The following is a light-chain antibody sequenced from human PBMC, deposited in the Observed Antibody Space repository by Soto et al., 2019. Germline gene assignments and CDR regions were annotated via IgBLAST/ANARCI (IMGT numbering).Light chain of an antibody. Sequence: QSVLTQPPSVSGAPGQRVTIPCTGSGSNIGSFYDVHWYQQLPGTVPKLLIYGDNNRPSGVPDRFSGSKSGTAASLAITGLQAEDEADYYCQSYDNSLNHVVFGGGTKLTVL. J-gene: IGLJ2*01. CDR3: QSYDNSLNHVV. V-gene: IGLV1-40*01. CDR1: GSNIGSFYD. CDR2: GDN.